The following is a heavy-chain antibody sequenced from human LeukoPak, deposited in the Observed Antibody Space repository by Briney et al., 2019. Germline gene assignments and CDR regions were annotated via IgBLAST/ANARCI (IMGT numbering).Heavy chain of an antibody. V-gene: IGHV3-33*01. J-gene: IGHJ4*02. Sequence: PGGSLRLSCAASGFTFSSYGKHWVRQAPGKGLEWVAVIWYDGSNKYYADSVKGRFTISRDNSKNTLYLQMNSLRAEDTAVYYCARDLRLRDILTGYYPLFDYWGQGTLVTVSS. D-gene: IGHD3-9*01. CDR2: IWYDGSNK. CDR1: GFTFSSYG. CDR3: ARDLRLRDILTGYYPLFDY.